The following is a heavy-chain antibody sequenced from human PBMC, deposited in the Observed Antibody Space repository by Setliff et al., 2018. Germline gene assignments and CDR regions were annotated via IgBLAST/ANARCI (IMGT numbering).Heavy chain of an antibody. CDR3: ARGPSGWSSATSRYYFYMDV. D-gene: IGHD6-19*01. Sequence: ASVKVSRKAFGGTFSNSAINWVRQAPGQGLEWMGGIIPIRGAADYAQKFQGKVIITADGSTSTAYMELTSLRSDDAAVYYCARGPSGWSSATSRYYFYMDVWGKGATVTVSS. J-gene: IGHJ6*03. CDR2: IIPIRGAA. V-gene: IGHV1-69*13. CDR1: GGTFSNSA.